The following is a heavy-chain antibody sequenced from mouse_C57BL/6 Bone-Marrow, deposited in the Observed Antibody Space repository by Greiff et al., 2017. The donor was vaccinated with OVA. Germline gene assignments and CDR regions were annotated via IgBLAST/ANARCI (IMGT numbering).Heavy chain of an antibody. Sequence: QVQLKESGPGLVAPSQSLSITCTVSGFSLTSYAISWVRQPPGKGLEWLGVIWTGGGTYYNSALKSRLSISKDNSKSQVFLKMNSLQTDDTARYYCAPHYYGSSPYAMDYWGQGTSVTVSS. CDR1: GFSLTSYA. J-gene: IGHJ4*01. CDR2: IWTGGGT. V-gene: IGHV2-9-1*01. D-gene: IGHD1-1*01. CDR3: APHYYGSSPYAMDY.